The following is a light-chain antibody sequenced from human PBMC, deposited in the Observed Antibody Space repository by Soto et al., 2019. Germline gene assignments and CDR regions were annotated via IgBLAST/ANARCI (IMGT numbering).Light chain of an antibody. CDR1: SSDVGGYNY. V-gene: IGLV2-14*01. J-gene: IGLJ1*01. CDR3: SSYTSSITLLYV. CDR2: DVS. Sequence: QSALTQPASVSGSPGQSITISCTGTSSDVGGYNYVSWYQQHPGKAPKLMIYDVSNRPSGVSNRFSGSKSGNTASLTISGIQADDEGDYYCSSYTSSITLLYVFGTGTKLTVL.